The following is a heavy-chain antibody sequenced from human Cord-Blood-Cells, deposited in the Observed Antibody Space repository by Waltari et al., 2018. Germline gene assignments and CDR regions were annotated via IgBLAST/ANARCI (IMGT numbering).Heavy chain of an antibody. CDR3: AREDSSTSCYY. J-gene: IGHJ4*02. D-gene: IGHD2-2*01. V-gene: IGHV1-69*01. Sequence: QVQLVQSGAEVKKTGSSAKVSCKASGGTISSYAISWVRQAPGQRLEWMGGMIPTFGTANYAQKFQGRVTITADDSTSRAYMELSSLRSEDTAVYYCAREDSSTSCYYWGQGTLVTVST. CDR1: GGTISSYA. CDR2: MIPTFGTA.